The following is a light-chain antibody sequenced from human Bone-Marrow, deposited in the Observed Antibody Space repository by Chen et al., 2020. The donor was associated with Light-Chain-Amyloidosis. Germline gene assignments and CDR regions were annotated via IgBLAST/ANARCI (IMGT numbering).Light chain of an antibody. Sequence: SYDLTQPPSVSVSPGPTARFTCSGDDLPTKYAYWYQQKPGQAPVLVIHRDTERPSGISERFSGSSSGTTATLTISGVQAEDEADYHCQSADSSGTYEVIFGGGTKLTVL. CDR2: RDT. J-gene: IGLJ2*01. V-gene: IGLV3-25*03. CDR1: DLPTKY. CDR3: QSADSSGTYEVI.